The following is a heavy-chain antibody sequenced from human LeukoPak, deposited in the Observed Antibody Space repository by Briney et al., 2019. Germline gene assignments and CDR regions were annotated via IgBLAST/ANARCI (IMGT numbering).Heavy chain of an antibody. CDR1: GYSFTNYW. CDR3: TRVITGYCSGGSCYSGGYFDY. Sequence: SGESLRISCKGSGYSFTNYWISWLRQMPGKGLEWMGKIDPSDSYTNYSPSFQGHVTISGDKSISTAYLQWSSLKASDTAMYYCTRVITGYCSGGSCYSGGYFDYWGQGTLVTVSS. J-gene: IGHJ4*02. D-gene: IGHD2-15*01. CDR2: IDPSDSYT. V-gene: IGHV5-10-1*01.